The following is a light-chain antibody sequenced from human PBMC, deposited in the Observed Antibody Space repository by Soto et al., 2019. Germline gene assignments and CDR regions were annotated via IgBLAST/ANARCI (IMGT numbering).Light chain of an antibody. CDR2: GAS. CDR3: QQSYSSPWT. Sequence: DIQMTQSPSSLSASVGDRVTITCRASQSISNYLNWYQQRPGKVPKVLIYGASSLQTGVPSRFSGSGSGTDFTLTISSLQPEDFATYFCQQSYSSPWTFGQGTKVEIK. CDR1: QSISNY. V-gene: IGKV1-39*01. J-gene: IGKJ1*01.